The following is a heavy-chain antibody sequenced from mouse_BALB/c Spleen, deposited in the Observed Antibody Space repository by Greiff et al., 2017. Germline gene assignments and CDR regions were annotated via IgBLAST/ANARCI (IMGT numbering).Heavy chain of an antibody. CDR3: ARGDYYGSSRYAMDY. V-gene: IGHV1-18*01. J-gene: IGHJ4*01. D-gene: IGHD1-1*01. Sequence: EVQLVESGPELVKPGASVKIPCKASGYTFTDYNMDWVKQSHGKSLEWIGDINPNNGGTIYNQKFKGKATLTVDKSSSTAYMELRSLTSEDTAVYYCARGDYYGSSRYAMDYWGQGTSVTVSS. CDR2: INPNNGGT. CDR1: GYTFTDYN.